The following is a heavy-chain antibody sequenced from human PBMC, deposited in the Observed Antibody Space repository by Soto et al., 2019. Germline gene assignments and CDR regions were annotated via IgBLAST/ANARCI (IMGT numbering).Heavy chain of an antibody. D-gene: IGHD1-1*01. CDR2: ISAHNGNT. J-gene: IGHJ4*02. Sequence: QVHLVQSGAEVKKPGASVKVSCKASGYTFTSYGITWVRQAPGQGLEWMGWISAHNGNTDHAQKLQGRVIVTRDTSTSPAYMELRSLRSDDTAVYYCARGRYGDYWGQGALVTVSS. CDR1: GYTFTSYG. V-gene: IGHV1-18*01. CDR3: ARGRYGDY.